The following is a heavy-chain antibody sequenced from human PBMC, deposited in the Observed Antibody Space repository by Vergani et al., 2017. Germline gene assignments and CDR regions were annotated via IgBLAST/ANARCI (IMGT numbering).Heavy chain of an antibody. V-gene: IGHV4-59*01. Sequence: QVQLQESGPGLVKPSETLSLTCTVSGGSISSYYWSWIRQPPGTGLEWIGYIYYSGSPNYNPSLKSRVTISVDTSKNQFSLKLSSVTAADTAVYYCARVDFWSGRIPDYWGQGTLVTVSS. CDR1: GGSISSYY. CDR2: IYYSGSP. D-gene: IGHD3-3*01. CDR3: ARVDFWSGRIPDY. J-gene: IGHJ4*02.